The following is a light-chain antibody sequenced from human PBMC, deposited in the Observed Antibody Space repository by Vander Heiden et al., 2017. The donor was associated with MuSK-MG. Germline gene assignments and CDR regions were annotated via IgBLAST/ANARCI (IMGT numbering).Light chain of an antibody. CDR3: QQDGSLPRT. J-gene: IGKJ1*01. V-gene: IGKV3-20*01. Sequence: EIVLTQSPGTLSLSPGERATLSCRASQSVSSNYLAWYQQKPGQAPRFLIYGASSRATGIPDRFSGSGSGTDFTLTISRLEPEDFAVYYCQQDGSLPRTFGQGTKVEIK. CDR1: QSVSSNY. CDR2: GAS.